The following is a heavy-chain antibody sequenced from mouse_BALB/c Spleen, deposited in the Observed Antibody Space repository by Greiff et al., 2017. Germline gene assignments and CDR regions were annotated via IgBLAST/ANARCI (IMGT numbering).Heavy chain of an antibody. J-gene: IGHJ3*01. D-gene: IGHD3-2*01. CDR2: ISSGGSYT. V-gene: IGHV5-6*01. CDR3: ARDSSGYVGFAY. Sequence: EVQVVESGGDLVKPGGSLKLSCAASGFTFSSYGMSWVRQTPDKRLEWVATISSGGSYTYYPDSVKGRFTISRDNAKNTLYLQMSSLKSEDTAMYYCARDSSGYVGFAYWGQGTLVTVSA. CDR1: GFTFSSYG.